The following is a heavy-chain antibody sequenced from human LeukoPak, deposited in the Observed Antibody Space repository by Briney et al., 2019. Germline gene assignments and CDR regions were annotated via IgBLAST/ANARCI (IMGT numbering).Heavy chain of an antibody. D-gene: IGHD6-13*01. J-gene: IGHJ4*02. CDR2: INPSGAST. Sequence: ASVKVSCKASGYTFTSYYLHWVRQAPGQGLEWMSIINPSGASTSYEQKFQGRVTMTSDTSTSRVYMELSSLRSEDTAVYYSARGIVTAAGTGGWYFDYWGQGTLVTVSS. V-gene: IGHV1-46*01. CDR1: GYTFTSYY. CDR3: ARGIVTAAGTGGWYFDY.